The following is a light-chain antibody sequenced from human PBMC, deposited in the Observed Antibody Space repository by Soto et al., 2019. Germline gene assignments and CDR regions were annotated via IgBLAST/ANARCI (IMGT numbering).Light chain of an antibody. CDR3: QQSYSLSPIT. CDR2: AAS. CDR1: ETISTL. J-gene: IGKJ5*01. Sequence: DIQMTQSPSSLSASVGDRVTLTCRARETISTLLNSYQHKTGRAPKLLIYAASRLQSGVPSRFSGSGSGTDFTLTINGLQPEDFASYYCQQSYSLSPITFGQGTRLEI. V-gene: IGKV1-39*01.